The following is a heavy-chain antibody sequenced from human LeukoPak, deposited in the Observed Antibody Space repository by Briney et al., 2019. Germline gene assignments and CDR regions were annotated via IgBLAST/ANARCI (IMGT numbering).Heavy chain of an antibody. D-gene: IGHD5-18*01. CDR1: GFTFSSYG. CDR2: ISYDGSNK. J-gene: IGHJ5*02. Sequence: GGSLRLSCAASGFTFSSYGMHWVRQAPGKGLEWVAVISYDGSNKYYADSVKGRFTISGDNSKNTLYLQMNSPRAEDTAVYYCAKLPTADTAMVTWGQGTLVTVSS. CDR3: AKLPTADTAMVT. V-gene: IGHV3-30*18.